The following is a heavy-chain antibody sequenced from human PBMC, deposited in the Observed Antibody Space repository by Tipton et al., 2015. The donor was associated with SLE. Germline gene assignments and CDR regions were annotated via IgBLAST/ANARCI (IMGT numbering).Heavy chain of an antibody. V-gene: IGHV3-9*01. J-gene: IGHJ3*02. CDR2: ISWNSGSI. CDR3: AKDLLGGSFDI. CDR1: GFTFDDYV. D-gene: IGHD3-10*01. Sequence: SLRLSCAASGFTFDDYVMHWVRQAPGKGLEWVSGISWNSGSIGYADSVKGRFTISRDNAKNSLYLQMNSLRTEDTALYYCAKDLLGGSFDIWGQGTMVIVSS.